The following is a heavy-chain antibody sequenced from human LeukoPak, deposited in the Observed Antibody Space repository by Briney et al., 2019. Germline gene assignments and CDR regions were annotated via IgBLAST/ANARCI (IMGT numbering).Heavy chain of an antibody. CDR1: GDSISNYY. CDR2: IYYSGST. D-gene: IGHD3-10*01. Sequence: SETLSLTCAVSGDSISNYYWSWIRQPPGKGLEWIGYIYYSGSTNYNPSLKSRVTISVDTSKNQFSLKLSSVTAADTAVYYCARLISYYYGSGSFFLAYYYYYMDVWGKGTTVTISS. CDR3: ARLISYYYGSGSFFLAYYYYYMDV. J-gene: IGHJ6*03. V-gene: IGHV4-59*12.